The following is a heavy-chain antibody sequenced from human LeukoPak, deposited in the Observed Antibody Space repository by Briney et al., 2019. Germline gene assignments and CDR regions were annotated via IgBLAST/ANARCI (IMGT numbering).Heavy chain of an antibody. Sequence: SETLSLTCTVSGGSISFYYWSWIRQPPGKGLEWIGYIYYSGSTNYNPSLKSRVTISVDTSNNQFSLKLSSVTAADTAVYYCARRDNSGCNYFDYWGQGTLVTVSS. V-gene: IGHV4-59*08. D-gene: IGHD6-19*01. CDR2: IYYSGST. CDR3: ARRDNSGCNYFDY. CDR1: GGSISFYY. J-gene: IGHJ4*02.